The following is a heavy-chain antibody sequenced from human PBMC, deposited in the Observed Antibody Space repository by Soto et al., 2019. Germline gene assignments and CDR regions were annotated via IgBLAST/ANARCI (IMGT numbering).Heavy chain of an antibody. CDR1: GYTFPSHG. CDR3: ARARIAARPVDY. Sequence: ASVTVSCKASGYTFPSHGISWVRQAPGQGLEWMGWISDYNGNTNYAQKLQGRVTMTTDTSTSTAYMELRSLRSDDTAVYYCARARIAARPVDYWGQGTLVTVSS. J-gene: IGHJ4*02. D-gene: IGHD6-6*01. CDR2: ISDYNGNT. V-gene: IGHV1-18*04.